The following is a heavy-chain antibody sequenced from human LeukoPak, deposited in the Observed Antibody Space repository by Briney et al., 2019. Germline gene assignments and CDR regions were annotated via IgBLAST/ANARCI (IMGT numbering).Heavy chain of an antibody. V-gene: IGHV3-21*01. Sequence: GGSLRLSCAASGFTFSSYSMNWVRQAPGKGLEWVSSISSSSSYIYYADSVKGRFTISRDNAKNSLYLQMNSLRAEDTAVYYCARGGGYVWGSYNIPRDYFDYWGQETLATVSS. J-gene: IGHJ4*02. CDR2: ISSSSSYI. D-gene: IGHD3-16*01. CDR3: ARGGGYVWGSYNIPRDYFDY. CDR1: GFTFSSYS.